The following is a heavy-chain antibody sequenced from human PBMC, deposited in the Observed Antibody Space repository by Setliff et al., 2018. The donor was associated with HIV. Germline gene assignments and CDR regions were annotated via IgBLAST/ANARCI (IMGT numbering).Heavy chain of an antibody. J-gene: IGHJ3*02. CDR2: ITADGGGT. Sequence: GGSLRLSCAASGFTFSSHWMHWVRQAPGKGLVWVSRITADGGGTNYADSVKGRFTISRDNAKNTVYLQMNSLRAEDTAVYYCTRVVGGNLYPSAFDIWAQGTMVTVS. CDR1: GFTFSSHW. CDR3: TRVVGGNLYPSAFDI. D-gene: IGHD4-4*01. V-gene: IGHV3-74*01.